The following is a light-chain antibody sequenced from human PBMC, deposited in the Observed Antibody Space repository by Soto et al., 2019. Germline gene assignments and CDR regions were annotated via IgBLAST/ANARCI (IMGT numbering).Light chain of an antibody. J-gene: IGKJ1*01. CDR2: DAS. CDR3: QQRTDRPPWT. V-gene: IGKV3-11*01. CDR1: QSIGLA. Sequence: IVLTKAPATLPLSPGERATLSCRASQSIGLAIAWYQHKPGQAPRLLIFDASQRATGIPARFRGSGSGTDFTLSISSLEPEDFAVYYCQQRTDRPPWTFGQGTKVESK.